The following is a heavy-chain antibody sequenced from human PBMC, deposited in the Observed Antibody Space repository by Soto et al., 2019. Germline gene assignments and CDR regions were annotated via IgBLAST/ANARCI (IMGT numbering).Heavy chain of an antibody. J-gene: IGHJ6*02. V-gene: IGHV3-21*01. D-gene: IGHD5-18*01. CDR3: ARDRDTAMVTYYYYGMDV. Sequence: GGSLRLSCAASGFTFSSYSMNWVRQAPGKGLEWVSSISSSSSYIYYADSVKGRFTISRDNAKNSLYLQMNNLRAEDTAVYYCARDRDTAMVTYYYYGMDVWGQGTTVTVSS. CDR2: ISSSSSYI. CDR1: GFTFSSYS.